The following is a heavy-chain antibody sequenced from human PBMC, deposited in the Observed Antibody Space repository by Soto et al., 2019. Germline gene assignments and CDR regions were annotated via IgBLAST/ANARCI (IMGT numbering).Heavy chain of an antibody. J-gene: IGHJ4*02. CDR1: GGSFSAYY. D-gene: IGHD2-8*02. V-gene: IGHV4-34*01. CDR2: INHSGST. Sequence: QVQLQQWGAGLLKPSETLSLTCAVYGGSFSAYYWSWIRQPPGKGLEWIGEINHSGSTNYNPSLKSRVTISVDTSQNPFSLKLSSVTAADTAVYYCARGQSSLLLDCWGQGILVTVSS. CDR3: ARGQSSLLLDC.